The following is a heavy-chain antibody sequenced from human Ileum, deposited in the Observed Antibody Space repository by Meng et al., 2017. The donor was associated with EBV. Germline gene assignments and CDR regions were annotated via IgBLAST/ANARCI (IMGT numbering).Heavy chain of an antibody. Sequence: LRLADSGPGLVKPSETLSLSCTGSGGSISSSSYYWGWIRQPPGKGLEWIGSMYSSGTTNYNPSLTSRVTISLDTSKNQFSLKLSSVTAADTAVYYCARGSTPAAGAYWGQGTLVTVSS. D-gene: IGHD6-13*01. V-gene: IGHV4-39*07. CDR3: ARGSTPAAGAY. CDR2: MYSSGTT. J-gene: IGHJ4*02. CDR1: GGSISSSSYY.